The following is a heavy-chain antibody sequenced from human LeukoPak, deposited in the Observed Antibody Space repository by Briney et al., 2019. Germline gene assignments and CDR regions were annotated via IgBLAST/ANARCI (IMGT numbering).Heavy chain of an antibody. Sequence: SVKVSCKASGGTFSSYAISWVRQAPGQGLEWMGGIIPIFGTANYAQKFQGRVTITADESTSTAYMELSSLRSEDTAVYYCARDFSAYYDFWSGYRGFDYWGQGTLVTVSS. CDR3: ARDFSAYYDFWSGYRGFDY. CDR1: GGTFSSYA. D-gene: IGHD3-3*01. V-gene: IGHV1-69*13. CDR2: IIPIFGTA. J-gene: IGHJ4*02.